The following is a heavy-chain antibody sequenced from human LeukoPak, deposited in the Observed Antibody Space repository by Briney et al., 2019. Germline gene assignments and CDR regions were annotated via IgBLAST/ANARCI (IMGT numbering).Heavy chain of an antibody. D-gene: IGHD3-16*01. J-gene: IGHJ5*02. Sequence: SETLSLTCTVSGASMGSYYWTWIRQPPGKGLEWIGYIYSSGSTNSNPSLKSRVTISVDTSKNQFSLNLSSVTAADTAVYYCAKVVGGWFDPWGQGTLVTVSS. CDR1: GASMGSYY. CDR3: AKVVGGWFDP. CDR2: IYSSGST. V-gene: IGHV4-59*01.